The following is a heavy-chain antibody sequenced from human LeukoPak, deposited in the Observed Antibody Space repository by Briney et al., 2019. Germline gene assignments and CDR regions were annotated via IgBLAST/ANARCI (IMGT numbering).Heavy chain of an antibody. J-gene: IGHJ4*02. D-gene: IGHD4-17*01. CDR2: IKQDGSEK. V-gene: IGHV3-7*01. CDR1: GFTFSSYW. Sequence: GGSLRLSCAASGFTFSSYWMSWVRQAPGKGLEWVANIKQDGSEKYYVDSVKGRFTISRDNSKNTLYLQMNSLRAEDTAVYYCAKAYDYGDLRYFDYWGQGTLVTVSS. CDR3: AKAYDYGDLRYFDY.